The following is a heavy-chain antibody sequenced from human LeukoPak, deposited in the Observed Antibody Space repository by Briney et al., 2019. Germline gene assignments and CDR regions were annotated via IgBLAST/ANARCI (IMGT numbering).Heavy chain of an antibody. J-gene: IGHJ6*02. D-gene: IGHD3-10*01. CDR2: ISYDGSNE. CDR1: GGTFSNGV. CDR3: ARVFRITKTTGMDV. Sequence: GRSLRLSCVASGGTFSNGVMHWVRQAPGKGLEWVALISYDGSNENYADSVKGRFTISRDNSKNTLYLQMNSLRAEDTAVYYCARVFRITKTTGMDVWGQGTTVTVSS. V-gene: IGHV3-30-3*01.